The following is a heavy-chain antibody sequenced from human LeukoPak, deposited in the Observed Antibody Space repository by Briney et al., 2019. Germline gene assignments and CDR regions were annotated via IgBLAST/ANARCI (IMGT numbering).Heavy chain of an antibody. J-gene: IGHJ6*02. Sequence: PSETLSLTCTVSGASINTYFWGWIRQPPGKGLEWIGSIYYSGSTYYKPSLKSRVTISVDTSKNQFSLKLSSVTAADTAVYYCVRLVRYGMDVWGQGTTVTVSS. V-gene: IGHV4-39*01. D-gene: IGHD1-26*01. CDR1: GASINTYF. CDR2: IYYSGST. CDR3: VRLVRYGMDV.